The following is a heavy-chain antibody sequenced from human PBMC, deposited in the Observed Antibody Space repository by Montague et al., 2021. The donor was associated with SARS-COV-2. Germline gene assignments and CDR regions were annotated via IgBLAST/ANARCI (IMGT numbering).Heavy chain of an antibody. V-gene: IGHV4-59*01. J-gene: IGHJ6*01. CDR1: GGSISGYY. Sequence: SETLSLTCTVSGGSISGYYWSWIRQSPGKGLEWIGYIYYSGSTKYNSFLESRVTVSVDRSKNQVSLKLSPVTPADTAVYYCARLLRSCSNGVCRTYYYYAMGVWGPGTTVTGSS. CDR3: ARLLRSCSNGVCRTYYYYAMGV. CDR2: IYYSGST. D-gene: IGHD2-8*01.